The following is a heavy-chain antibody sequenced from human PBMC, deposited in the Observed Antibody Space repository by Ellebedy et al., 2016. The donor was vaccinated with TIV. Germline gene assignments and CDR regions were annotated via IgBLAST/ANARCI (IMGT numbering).Heavy chain of an antibody. CDR3: AREGFIGSYSSSINYFDN. D-gene: IGHD2-21*01. CDR2: IFYSGST. V-gene: IGHV4-39*07. CDR1: GGSIGSSKFY. J-gene: IGHJ4*02. Sequence: SETLSLTCTVSGGSIGSSKFYWGWIRQPPGQGLEWIGSIFYSGSTYYNPSLERRVTISLDTSKNRFSLKLSSVTAADTAIYYCAREGFIGSYSSSINYFDNWGQGTLLTVSS.